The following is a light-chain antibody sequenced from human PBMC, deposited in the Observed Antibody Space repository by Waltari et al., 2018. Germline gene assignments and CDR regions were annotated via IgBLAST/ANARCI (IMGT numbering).Light chain of an antibody. CDR3: QQYNDLPLYT. Sequence: DIQMTQSPSSLSASVGDRVTITCQASHHINNNLNWYQQRPGRAPKLLIYDASNLKTGVPSRFSGSGSGTDFTFTISNLQPEDIATYFCQQYNDLPLYTFGQGTKLEIK. V-gene: IGKV1-33*01. CDR1: HHINNN. J-gene: IGKJ2*01. CDR2: DAS.